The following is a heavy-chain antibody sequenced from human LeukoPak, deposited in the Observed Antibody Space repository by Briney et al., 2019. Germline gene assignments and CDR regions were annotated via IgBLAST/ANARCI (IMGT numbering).Heavy chain of an antibody. CDR3: SGQRMVRGFFDF. V-gene: IGHV1-18*01. D-gene: IGHD3-10*01. CDR2: ISAYNGNT. J-gene: IGHJ4*02. CDR1: GYTFTSYD. Sequence: ASVKVSCKASGYTFTSYDIYWVRQAPGQGHELMGWISAYNGNTNYAQTLHNRVTITTETSTNTHYMEQMSLRSADTAVYYCSGQRMVRGFFDFYGQGKLATVSS.